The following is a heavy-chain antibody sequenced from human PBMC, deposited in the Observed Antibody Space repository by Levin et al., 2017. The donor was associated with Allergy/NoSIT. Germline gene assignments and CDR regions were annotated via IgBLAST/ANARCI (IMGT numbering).Heavy chain of an antibody. J-gene: IGHJ3*01. CDR1: GFSLYSYR. CDR2: ISGSNSHI. Sequence: LSLTCAASGFSLYSYRMNWVRQAPGKGLEWLSSISGSNSHIYYADSVKGRFIVSGDNAQSSVYLQMDSLRADDTAVYYCARERYISPEVGFDLWGQGTMVTVSS. CDR3: ARERYISPEVGFDL. V-gene: IGHV3-21*06. D-gene: IGHD6-19*01.